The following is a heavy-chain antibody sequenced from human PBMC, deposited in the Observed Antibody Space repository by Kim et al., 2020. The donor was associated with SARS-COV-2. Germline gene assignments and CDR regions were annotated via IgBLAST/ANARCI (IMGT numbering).Heavy chain of an antibody. D-gene: IGHD1-26*01. V-gene: IGHV3-30*18. CDR2: ISYDGRSQ. Sequence: GGSLRLSCVASGFSFSSYGMHWVRQAPGKGLEWVAVISYDGRSQYYADSVKGRFTISRDNSENTLSLQMNSLITEDTAVYYCANRGIQGWDFFYYWGQGT. J-gene: IGHJ4*02. CDR3: ANRGIQGWDFFYY. CDR1: GFSFSSYG.